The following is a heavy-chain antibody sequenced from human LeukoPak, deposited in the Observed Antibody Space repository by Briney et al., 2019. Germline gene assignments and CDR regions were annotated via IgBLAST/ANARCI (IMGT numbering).Heavy chain of an antibody. CDR2: ISYDGSNK. J-gene: IGHJ4*02. Sequence: GGSLRLSCAASGFTFSSYGMHWVRQAPGKGLEWVAVISYDGSNKYYADSVKGRFTISRGNSKNTLYLQMNSLRAEDTAVYYCAKDASGSGSYTFDYWGQGTLVTVSS. CDR1: GFTFSSYG. CDR3: AKDASGSGSYTFDY. D-gene: IGHD3-10*01. V-gene: IGHV3-30*18.